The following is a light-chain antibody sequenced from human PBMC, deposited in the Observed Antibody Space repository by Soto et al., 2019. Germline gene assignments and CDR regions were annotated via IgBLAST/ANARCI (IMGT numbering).Light chain of an antibody. CDR2: EVN. J-gene: IGLJ1*01. Sequence: QSVLTQPASVSGSPGQSVTTSCTGASSDVGGYDYVSWYQQHPGKAPKLILYEVNNRPSGVSNHFSGSKSGNTASLIISGLQADDEADYYCSSYSTTSTLVFGSGTKLTVL. CDR1: SSDVGGYDY. V-gene: IGLV2-14*01. CDR3: SSYSTTSTLV.